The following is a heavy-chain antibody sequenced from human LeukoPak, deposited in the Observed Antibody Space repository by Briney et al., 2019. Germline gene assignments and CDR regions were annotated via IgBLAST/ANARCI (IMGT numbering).Heavy chain of an antibody. Sequence: ASVKVSCKASGYTFTNYGISWVRQAPGQGLEWMGWINPNSGDTHREQKFQGRVTMTRDTSISTAYMELSSLRSDDTAIYYCARAQYGGYGRRIWFDPWGQGTLVTVSS. V-gene: IGHV1-2*02. CDR2: INPNSGDT. J-gene: IGHJ5*02. D-gene: IGHD5-12*01. CDR3: ARAQYGGYGRRIWFDP. CDR1: GYTFTNYG.